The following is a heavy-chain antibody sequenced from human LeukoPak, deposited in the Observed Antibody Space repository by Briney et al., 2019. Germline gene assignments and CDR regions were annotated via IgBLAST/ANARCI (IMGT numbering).Heavy chain of an antibody. CDR3: ARDQSSGWYDYFDY. D-gene: IGHD6-19*01. CDR2: ISAYNGNT. J-gene: IGHJ4*02. V-gene: IGHV1-18*01. Sequence: ASVKVSCKASGYTFTSYGISWVRQAPGQGLEWMGWISAYNGNTNYAQKLRGRVTMTTDTSTSTAYMELRSLRSDDTAVYYCARDQSSGWYDYFDYWGQGTLVTVSS. CDR1: GYTFTSYG.